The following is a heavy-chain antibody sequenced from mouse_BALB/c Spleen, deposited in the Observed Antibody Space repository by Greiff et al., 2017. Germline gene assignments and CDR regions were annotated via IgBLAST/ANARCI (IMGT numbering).Heavy chain of an antibody. Sequence: VQLKESGPGLVKPSQSLSLTCTVTGYSITSDYAWNWIRQFPGNKLEWMGYISYSGSTSYNPSLKSRISITRDTSKNQFFLQLNSVTTEDTATYYCARVGWLRNYFDYWGQGTTLTVSS. CDR2: ISYSGST. CDR3: ARVGWLRNYFDY. CDR1: GYSITSDYA. D-gene: IGHD2-2*01. V-gene: IGHV3-2*02. J-gene: IGHJ2*01.